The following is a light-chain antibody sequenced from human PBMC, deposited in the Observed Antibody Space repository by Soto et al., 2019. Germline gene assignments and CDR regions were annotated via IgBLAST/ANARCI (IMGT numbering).Light chain of an antibody. Sequence: QSALTQPASVSGSLGQSITISCTGTSSDIGGYKYVSWYQQHPGKAPNLIIFEVSNRPSGVSDRFSGSNSGNTASLTISGLQDEDEADYYCTSYSRYRVLVFGGGTKVTVL. CDR3: TSYSRYRVLV. V-gene: IGLV2-14*01. CDR1: SSDIGGYKY. J-gene: IGLJ3*02. CDR2: EVS.